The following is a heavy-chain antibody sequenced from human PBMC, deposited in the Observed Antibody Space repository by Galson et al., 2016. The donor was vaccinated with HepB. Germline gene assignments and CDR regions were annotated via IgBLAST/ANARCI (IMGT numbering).Heavy chain of an antibody. Sequence: SLRLSCAASGFTFSTYAMSWVRQAPGKGLEWVSTISRSGESTYYADSVKGRFTISRDNFRNTLHVQLHSLRAEDTAVYFCARHRSGWYGALDYWGQGALVTVSS. J-gene: IGHJ4*02. CDR3: ARHRSGWYGALDY. CDR2: ISRSGEST. CDR1: GFTFSTYA. V-gene: IGHV3-23*01. D-gene: IGHD6-19*01.